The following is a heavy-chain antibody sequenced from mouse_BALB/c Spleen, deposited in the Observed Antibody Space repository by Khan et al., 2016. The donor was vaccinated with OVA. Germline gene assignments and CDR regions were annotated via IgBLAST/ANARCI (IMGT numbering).Heavy chain of an antibody. J-gene: IGHJ4*01. V-gene: IGHV2-6-1*01. D-gene: IGHD2-10*01. CDR1: GFSLTNYG. Sequence: QVQLQQPGPGLVAPSQSLSITCTISGFSLTNYGVHWVRQPPGKGLEWLVVIWSDGTTTYDSALKSRLTISKDNSKSQVFLKMDSLQTDDTAMYYCARQPYYHYYVMDYGGQGTSVTVSS. CDR2: IWSDGTT. CDR3: ARQPYYHYYVMDY.